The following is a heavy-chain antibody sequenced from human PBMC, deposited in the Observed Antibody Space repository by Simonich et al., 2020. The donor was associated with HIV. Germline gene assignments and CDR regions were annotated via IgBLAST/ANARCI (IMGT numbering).Heavy chain of an antibody. CDR1: GGSLSGHY. J-gene: IGHJ4*02. D-gene: IGHD6-13*01. V-gene: IGHV4-34*01. CDR3: ARRRQLVPLEY. CDR2: SDHTGDH. Sequence: QVRLQQWGAGLLKPSKTLSLTCAVYGGSLSGHYWSWIRLPPGKGLEWIVESDHTGDHSYNPSLKGRVTISGDTSKNQFFLKLRSVTAADRAIYYCARRRQLVPLEYWGQGTLVTVSS.